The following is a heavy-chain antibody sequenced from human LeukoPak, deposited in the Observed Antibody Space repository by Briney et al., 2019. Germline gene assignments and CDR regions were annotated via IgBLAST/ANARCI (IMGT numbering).Heavy chain of an antibody. D-gene: IGHD2-15*01. CDR1: GFIFSTYW. V-gene: IGHV3-7*01. J-gene: IGHJ5*02. CDR3: VRSGGRPRFPYHLDP. Sequence: GGSLRLSCAASGFIFSTYWMSWVRQAPGKGLEWVATIRQDGSETHYVGSVRGRFTISRDNAKSSPYLQVNSLRAEDTAVYYCVRSGGRPRFPYHLDPSGHGSLRTVS. CDR2: IRQDGSET.